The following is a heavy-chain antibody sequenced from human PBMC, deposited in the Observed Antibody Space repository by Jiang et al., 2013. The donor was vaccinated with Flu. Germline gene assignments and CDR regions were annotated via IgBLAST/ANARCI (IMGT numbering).Heavy chain of an antibody. Sequence: TSQTLSLTCAISGDSVSSNSAAWNWIRQSPSRGLERLGRTYYRSKWYNDYAVSVKSRITINPDTSKNQFSLQLNSVTPEDTAVYYCARDGGGVVAATHNWFDPWGQGTLVTVSS. D-gene: IGHD2-15*01. CDR2: TYYRSKWYN. V-gene: IGHV6-1*01. CDR1: GDSVSSNSAA. CDR3: ARDGGGVVAATHNWFDP. J-gene: IGHJ5*02.